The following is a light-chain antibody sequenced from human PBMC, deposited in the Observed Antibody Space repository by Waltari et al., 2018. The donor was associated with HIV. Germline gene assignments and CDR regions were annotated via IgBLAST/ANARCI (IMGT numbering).Light chain of an antibody. Sequence: DIEMTQSPLTLSASVGDRVAITCRTSELINGYLHWEQRTPGKDPKLLVYGSSTLHVEGRSRFSVSGSGTDYTLTITNVQPEDVGTYFCQQTYNTPHTFGLGTRLE. CDR3: QQTYNTPHT. CDR2: GSS. J-gene: IGKJ5*01. V-gene: IGKV1-39*01. CDR1: ELINGY.